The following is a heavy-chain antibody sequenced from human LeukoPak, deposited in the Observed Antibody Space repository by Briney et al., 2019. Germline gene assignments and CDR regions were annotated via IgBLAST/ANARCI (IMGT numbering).Heavy chain of an antibody. CDR1: GGSISRSSSY. Sequence: SETLSLTCTVSGGSISRSSSYWGWIRQPPGKGLEWIGRIYYSGSTYYNPSLKSRATISVDTTKNQFYLTLSSVTAADTAAYYCARDHLAGGYFDLWGRGTLVTVSS. D-gene: IGHD3-16*01. V-gene: IGHV4-39*07. CDR3: ARDHLAGGYFDL. J-gene: IGHJ2*01. CDR2: IYYSGST.